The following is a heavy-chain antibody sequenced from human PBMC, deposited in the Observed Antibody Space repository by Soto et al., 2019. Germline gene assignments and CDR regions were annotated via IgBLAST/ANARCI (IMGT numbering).Heavy chain of an antibody. V-gene: IGHV3-33*01. CDR1: GFTFSIHG. Sequence: GGSLRLSCAASGFTFSIHGMHWVRQAPGKGLEWVAIIWYDGSSQYYADSVKGRFTISRDNSKNTLYLHMNSLRAEDTAVYYCARVKNCISTSCPKPSYYYYGMDVWGQGTTVTVSS. CDR3: ARVKNCISTSCPKPSYYYYGMDV. J-gene: IGHJ6*02. D-gene: IGHD2-2*01. CDR2: IWYDGSSQ.